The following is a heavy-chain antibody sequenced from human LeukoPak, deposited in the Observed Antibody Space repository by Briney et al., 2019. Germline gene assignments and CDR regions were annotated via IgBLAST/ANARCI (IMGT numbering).Heavy chain of an antibody. CDR3: ASRDGSSTSGFDP. J-gene: IGHJ5*02. CDR1: GFTFSSCS. V-gene: IGHV3-21*01. Sequence: GGSLRLSCAASGFTFSSCSMNWVRQAPGKGLEWVSSISSSSSYIYYADSVKGRFTISRDNAKNTLYLQMNSLRAEDTAVYYCASRDGSSTSGFDPWGQGTLATVSS. CDR2: ISSSSSYI. D-gene: IGHD1-26*01.